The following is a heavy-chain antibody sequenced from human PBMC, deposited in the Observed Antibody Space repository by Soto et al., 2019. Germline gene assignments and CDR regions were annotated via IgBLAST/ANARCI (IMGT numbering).Heavy chain of an antibody. CDR3: ARGQGNQGYGMDV. D-gene: IGHD2-2*01. V-gene: IGHV3-21*01. CDR1: GFTFSSYS. J-gene: IGHJ6*02. CDR2: ISSSSSYI. Sequence: GGSLRLSCAASGFTFSSYSMNWVRQAPGKGLEWVSSISSSSSYIYYADSVKGRFTISRDNAKNSLYLQMNSLRAEDTAVYYCARGQGNQGYGMDVWGQGTTVTVSS.